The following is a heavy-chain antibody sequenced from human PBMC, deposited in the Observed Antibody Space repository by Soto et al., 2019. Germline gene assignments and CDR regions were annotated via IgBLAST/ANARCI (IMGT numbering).Heavy chain of an antibody. D-gene: IGHD2-2*01. J-gene: IGHJ3*02. Sequence: GGSLRLSCAASGFTFSSYGMHWVRQAPGKGLEWVAVIWYDGSNKYYADSVKGRFTISRDNSKNTLYLQMNSLRAEDTAVYYCARVDLPVVVPARHALDIWGQGTMVTVSS. CDR3: ARVDLPVVVPARHALDI. CDR1: GFTFSSYG. CDR2: IWYDGSNK. V-gene: IGHV3-33*01.